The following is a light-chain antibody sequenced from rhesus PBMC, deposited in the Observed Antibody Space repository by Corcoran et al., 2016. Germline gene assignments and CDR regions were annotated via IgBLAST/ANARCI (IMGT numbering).Light chain of an antibody. J-gene: IGKJ2*01. CDR3: QQYNNWNS. CDR2: DAS. CDR1: QSIGSN. Sequence: ETVVTQSPATLSLSPGERTTLSCRASQSIGSNLAWYQQRPGQAPKLLIYDASTRATGIPDRLSGSGSGTECTLTISGLEPEDVGIYYCQQYNNWNSFGQGTKVEIK. V-gene: IGKV3-42*02.